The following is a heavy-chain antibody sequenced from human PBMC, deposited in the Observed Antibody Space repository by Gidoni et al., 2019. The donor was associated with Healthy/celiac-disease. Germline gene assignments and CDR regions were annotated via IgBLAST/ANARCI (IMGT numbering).Heavy chain of an antibody. D-gene: IGHD3-10*01. CDR1: GGSIRSGGYS. CDR2: IYHSGST. CDR3: ARGVLMVRGVSHFDY. J-gene: IGHJ4*02. Sequence: QLQLQESGSGLVKPSQTLSLNCAVSGGSIRSGGYSWSWIRQPPGKGLEWIGYIYHSGSTYYNPSLKSRVTISVDRSKNQFSLKLSSVTAADTAVYYCARGVLMVRGVSHFDYWGQGTLVTVSS. V-gene: IGHV4-30-2*01.